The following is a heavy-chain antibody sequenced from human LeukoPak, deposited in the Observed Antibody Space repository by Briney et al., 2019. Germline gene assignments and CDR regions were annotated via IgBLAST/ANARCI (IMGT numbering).Heavy chain of an antibody. CDR3: AKDGGLWVSAHWGDS. J-gene: IGHJ4*02. V-gene: IGHV3-23*01. Sequence: GGSLRLSCTASGFTFSSYTMSWVRQAPGKGLKWVSTITTGGLNTYYADSVKGRFTVSRDDSKNTLYLQMNSPRAEDTAVYYCAKDGGLWVSAHWGDSWGRGTLVTVSS. CDR2: ITTGGLNT. D-gene: IGHD7-27*01. CDR1: GFTFSSYT.